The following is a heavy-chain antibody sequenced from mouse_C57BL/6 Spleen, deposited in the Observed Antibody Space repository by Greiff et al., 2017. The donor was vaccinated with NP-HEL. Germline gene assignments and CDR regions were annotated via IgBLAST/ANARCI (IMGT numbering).Heavy chain of an antibody. D-gene: IGHD1-1*01. CDR3: ARGFPTPFEY. V-gene: IGHV1-4*01. J-gene: IGHJ2*01. Sequence: VQLQQSGAELARPGASVKMSCKASGYTFTSYTMHWVKQRPGQGLEWIGYINPSSGYTKYNQKFKDKATLTADKSSSTAYMQLSSLTSEDSAVYYCARGFPTPFEYWGQGTTLTVSS. CDR1: GYTFTSYT. CDR2: INPSSGYT.